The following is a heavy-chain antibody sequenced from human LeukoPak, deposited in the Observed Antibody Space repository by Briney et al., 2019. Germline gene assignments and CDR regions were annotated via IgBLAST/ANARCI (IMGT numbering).Heavy chain of an antibody. V-gene: IGHV4-34*01. Sequence: SETLPLTCAVYGGSFSGYYWSWIRQPPGKGLEWIGEINHSGSTNYNPSLKSRVTISVDTSKNQFSLKLSSVTAADTAVYYCARRSGMRGLWLRSGVYYFDYWGQGTLVTVSS. CDR1: GGSFSGYY. CDR3: ARRSGMRGLWLRSGVYYFDY. CDR2: INHSGST. J-gene: IGHJ4*02. D-gene: IGHD5-12*01.